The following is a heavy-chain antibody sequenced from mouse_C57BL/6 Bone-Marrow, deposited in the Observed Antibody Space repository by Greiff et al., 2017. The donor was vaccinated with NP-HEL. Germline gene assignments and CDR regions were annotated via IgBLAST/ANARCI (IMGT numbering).Heavy chain of an antibody. CDR2: INPGSGGT. J-gene: IGHJ4*01. D-gene: IGHD2-2*01. CDR1: GYAFTNYL. CDR3: ARSDYGYGRGYAMDY. V-gene: IGHV1-54*01. Sequence: QVQLQQSGAELVRPGTSVKVSCKASGYAFTNYLIEWVKQRPGQGLEWIGVINPGSGGTNYNEKFKGKATLTADKSSSTAYMQLSSLTSEDSAVYFCARSDYGYGRGYAMDYWGQGTSVTVSS.